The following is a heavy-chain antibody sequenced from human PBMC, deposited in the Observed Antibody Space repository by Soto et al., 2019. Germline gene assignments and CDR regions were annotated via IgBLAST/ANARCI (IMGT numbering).Heavy chain of an antibody. J-gene: IGHJ6*02. CDR3: ARGQYSTSPNYYYYGMDV. D-gene: IGHD6-6*01. Sequence: PGGSLRLSCAASGFTFSSYSMNWVRQAPGKGLEWVSSISSSSSYIYYADSVKGRFTISRDNAKNSLYLQMNSLRAEDTAVYYCARGQYSTSPNYYYYGMDVWGQGTTVTVPS. V-gene: IGHV3-21*01. CDR1: GFTFSSYS. CDR2: ISSSSSYI.